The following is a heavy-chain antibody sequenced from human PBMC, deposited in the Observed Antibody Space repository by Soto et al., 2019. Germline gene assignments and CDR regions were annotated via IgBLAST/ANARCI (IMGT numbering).Heavy chain of an antibody. V-gene: IGHV4-34*01. J-gene: IGHJ6*02. D-gene: IGHD3-10*01. CDR1: GGSFSGYY. Sequence: SETLSLTCAVYGGSFSGYYWSWIRQPPGKGLEWIGEINHSGSTNYNPSLKSRVTISVDTSKNQFSLKLSSVTAADTAVYYCARSLLWFGELLGPRYYYYGMDVWGQGTTVTVSS. CDR3: ARSLLWFGELLGPRYYYYGMDV. CDR2: INHSGST.